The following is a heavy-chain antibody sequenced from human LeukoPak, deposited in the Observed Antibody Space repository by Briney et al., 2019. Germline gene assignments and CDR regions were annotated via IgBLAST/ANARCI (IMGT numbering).Heavy chain of an antibody. CDR3: ARVNSYGYYYYYGMDV. CDR2: INPSGGRT. D-gene: IGHD5-18*01. J-gene: IGHJ6*02. Sequence: ASVKVSCKASGYTFTSYYIRWVRQAPGQGLEWMGVINPSGGRTTYAQKFQGRVTMTRDTSTSTVYMELSSLRSDDTAVYYGARVNSYGYYYYYGMDVWGQGTTVTVSS. CDR1: GYTFTSYY. V-gene: IGHV1-46*01.